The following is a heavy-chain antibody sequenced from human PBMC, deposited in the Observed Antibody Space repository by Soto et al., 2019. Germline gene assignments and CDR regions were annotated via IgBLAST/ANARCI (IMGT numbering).Heavy chain of an antibody. D-gene: IGHD1-26*01. CDR2: FDPEDGET. V-gene: IGHV1-24*01. Sequence: SVKVTCKASGYTLISFSMSWVRQATGKGLEWMGGFDPEDGETIYAQKFQGRVTMTEDTSTDTAYMELSSLRSEDTAVYYCATGYSGSYYERAFDIWGQGTMVTVSS. CDR1: GYTLISFS. J-gene: IGHJ3*02. CDR3: ATGYSGSYYERAFDI.